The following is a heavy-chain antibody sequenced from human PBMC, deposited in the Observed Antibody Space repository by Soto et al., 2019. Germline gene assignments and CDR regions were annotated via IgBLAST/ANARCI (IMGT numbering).Heavy chain of an antibody. CDR1: GYTFSMSG. J-gene: IGHJ6*02. D-gene: IGHD1-7*01. CDR2: ISGYNGKT. V-gene: IGHV1-18*01. Sequence: QVQLVQSGAEVKKPGASVKVSCKSSGYTFSMSGISWVRQAPGQGLEWMGWISGYNGKTNYEQKVQDRVTMTTETSTNMAYMELRSLRSDDTAVYYCAREGTRPYYYYGMDVWGQGTTVTVSS. CDR3: AREGTRPYYYYGMDV.